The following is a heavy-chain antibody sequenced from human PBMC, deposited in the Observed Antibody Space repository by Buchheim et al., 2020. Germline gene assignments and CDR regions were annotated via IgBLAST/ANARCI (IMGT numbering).Heavy chain of an antibody. D-gene: IGHD2-21*01. J-gene: IGHJ4*02. CDR1: GYTFTTYG. Sequence: QVQLVQSGAEVKKPGASVKVSCKTSGYTFTTYGIDWVRQAPGQGLEWMGRISAYSGDTSYAQNLQGRVTMTTDTSTSTAYMELRSLRSDDTAMYYCAIIDTIVGFDYWGQGT. V-gene: IGHV1-18*01. CDR2: ISAYSGDT. CDR3: AIIDTIVGFDY.